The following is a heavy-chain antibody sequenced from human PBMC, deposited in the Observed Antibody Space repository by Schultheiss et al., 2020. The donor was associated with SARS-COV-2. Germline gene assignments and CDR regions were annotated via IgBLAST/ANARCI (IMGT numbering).Heavy chain of an antibody. J-gene: IGHJ4*02. Sequence: GGSLRLSCAASGFTFSSYGMHWVRQAPGKGLEWVAVIWYDGSNKYYADSVKGRFTISRDNSKNTLYLQMNSLRAEDTAVYYCARERQYYDILAGYSDLHFFDSWGQGTLVTVSS. CDR1: GFTFSSYG. V-gene: IGHV3-33*01. D-gene: IGHD3-9*01. CDR3: ARERQYYDILAGYSDLHFFDS. CDR2: IWYDGSNK.